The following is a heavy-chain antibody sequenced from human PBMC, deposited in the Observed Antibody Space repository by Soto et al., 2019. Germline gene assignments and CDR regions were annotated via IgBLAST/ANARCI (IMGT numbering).Heavy chain of an antibody. Sequence: ASVKVSCKVSGYTLTELSMHWVRQAPGKGLEWMGGFDPEDGETIYAQKFQGRVTMTEDTSTDTAYTELSSLRSEDTAVYYCAVASSGWGYFDYWGQGTLVTVSS. CDR3: AVASSGWGYFDY. V-gene: IGHV1-24*01. D-gene: IGHD6-19*01. CDR1: GYTLTELS. J-gene: IGHJ4*02. CDR2: FDPEDGET.